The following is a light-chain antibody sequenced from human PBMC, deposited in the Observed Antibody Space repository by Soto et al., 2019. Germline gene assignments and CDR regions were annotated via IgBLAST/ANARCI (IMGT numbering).Light chain of an antibody. V-gene: IGKV3-20*01. CDR1: QSATSTY. Sequence: PGERATLSCRASQSATSTYLAWYQQKPGQAPRLLISGASSRATGVPDRFSGNGSGTDFTLTITGLEPEDFALYYCQQYGDSPITFGQGTRLEIK. J-gene: IGKJ5*01. CDR3: QQYGDSPIT. CDR2: GAS.